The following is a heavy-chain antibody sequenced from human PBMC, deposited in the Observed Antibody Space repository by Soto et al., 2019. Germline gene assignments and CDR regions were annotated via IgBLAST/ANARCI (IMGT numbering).Heavy chain of an antibody. CDR2: IGAYNGNT. Sequence: GASVKVSCKASGYTFTSSGVSWVRQAPGQGLEWMGWIGAYNGNTNYAQNVQGRVTMTIDTSTSTAYMEVRSLRSDDTAVYYCARDPGYRPDAFDIWGQGTVVTVSS. CDR3: ARDPGYRPDAFDI. J-gene: IGHJ3*02. D-gene: IGHD5-18*01. CDR1: GYTFTSSG. V-gene: IGHV1-18*01.